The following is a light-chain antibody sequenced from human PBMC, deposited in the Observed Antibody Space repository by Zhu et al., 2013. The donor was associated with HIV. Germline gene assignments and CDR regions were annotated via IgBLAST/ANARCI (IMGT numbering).Light chain of an antibody. Sequence: DVVMTQSPLSLPVTLGQPASISCRSSQSLVYSDGNTYLNWFQQRPGQSPRRLIYKVSSRDSGVPDRFSGSGSGTDFTLKISRVEAEDVGLYYCMQGTHWPRTFGQGTKVGIK. V-gene: IGKV2-30*01. CDR2: KVS. CDR1: QSLVYSDGNTY. CDR3: MQGTHWPRT. J-gene: IGKJ1*01.